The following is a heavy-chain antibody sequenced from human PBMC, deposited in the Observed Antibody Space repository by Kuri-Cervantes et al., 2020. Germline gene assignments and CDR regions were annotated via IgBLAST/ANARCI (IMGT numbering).Heavy chain of an antibody. V-gene: IGHV1-46*01. D-gene: IGHD3-10*01. Sequence: ASVKVSCKASGYTFTSYYMHWVRQAPGQGLEWMGIINPSGGSTSYAQNLQGRVTMTRDTDTSTVYMELSSLTSEDTAVYYCVREKSGGYFDYWGQGTLVTVSS. CDR3: VREKSGGYFDY. CDR1: GYTFTSYY. CDR2: INPSGGST. J-gene: IGHJ4*02.